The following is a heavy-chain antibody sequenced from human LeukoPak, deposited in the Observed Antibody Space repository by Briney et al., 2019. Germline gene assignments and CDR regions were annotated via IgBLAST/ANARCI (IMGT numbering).Heavy chain of an antibody. CDR1: GYTFTNHG. CDR2: ISIYNGNT. V-gene: IGHV1-18*01. CDR3: ARITYDFWSGYYMPDDP. J-gene: IGHJ5*02. Sequence: ASVKVSCKASGYTFTNHGISWVRQAPGQGLEWMGWISIYNGNTDYAQKLRGRVTMTTDTSTSTAYMELRSLRSDDTAVYYCARITYDFWSGYYMPDDPWGQGTLVTVSS. D-gene: IGHD3-3*01.